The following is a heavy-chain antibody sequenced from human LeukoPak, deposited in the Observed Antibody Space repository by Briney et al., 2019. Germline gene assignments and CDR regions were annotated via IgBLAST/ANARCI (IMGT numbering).Heavy chain of an antibody. Sequence: RGESLKISCKGCGYSFTSYWISWVRQMPGKGLEWMGRIDPSDSYTNYSPSFQGHVTISADKSISTAYLQWSSLKASDTAMYYCARRRGYSSGGSCYIFDPWGQGTLVTVSS. D-gene: IGHD2-15*01. CDR3: ARRRGYSSGGSCYIFDP. J-gene: IGHJ5*02. V-gene: IGHV5-10-1*01. CDR2: IDPSDSYT. CDR1: GYSFTSYW.